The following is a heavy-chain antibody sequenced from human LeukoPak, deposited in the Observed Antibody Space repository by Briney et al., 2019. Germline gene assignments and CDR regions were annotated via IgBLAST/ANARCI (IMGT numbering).Heavy chain of an antibody. D-gene: IGHD3-22*01. V-gene: IGHV1-46*01. J-gene: IGHJ4*02. CDR2: INPSGGST. CDR3: ASADSSGYLGDFDY. CDR1: GHTFTSYY. Sequence: ASVKVSCKASGHTFTSYYIHWVRQAPGQGLEWMGIINPSGGSTSYAQKFQGRVTMTRDTSTSTVYMELNNLRSEDTAVYYCASADSSGYLGDFDYWGQGTLVTVSS.